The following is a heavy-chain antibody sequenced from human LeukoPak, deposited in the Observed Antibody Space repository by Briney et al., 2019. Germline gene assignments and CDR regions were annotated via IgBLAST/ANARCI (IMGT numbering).Heavy chain of an antibody. V-gene: IGHV3-30*04. CDR2: ISSDGGSI. Sequence: GRSLRLSCAASGFTFTNYPMHWVRQAPGKGLEWLAVISSDGGSIYYADSMKGRFTISRDNSKNTLYLQMNSLRTEDTSVYYCARDRTEAFWSGWWGLFDSWGQGTLVTVSS. J-gene: IGHJ4*02. D-gene: IGHD3-3*01. CDR3: ARDRTEAFWSGWWGLFDS. CDR1: GFTFTNYP.